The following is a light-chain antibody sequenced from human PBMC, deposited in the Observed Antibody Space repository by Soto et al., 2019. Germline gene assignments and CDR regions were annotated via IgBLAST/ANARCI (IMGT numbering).Light chain of an antibody. J-gene: IGKJ1*01. CDR1: QNIGDW. CDR2: RAS. CDR3: QQHYNYPA. Sequence: DIQMTQSPSTLSASVGYRVTITCRASQNIGDWLAWYQQKPGKAPKLLIYRASSLESKVPSRFSGRGSGTDFTLTISGLQPDDSATYYCQQHYNYPAFGQGTKVDI. V-gene: IGKV1-5*03.